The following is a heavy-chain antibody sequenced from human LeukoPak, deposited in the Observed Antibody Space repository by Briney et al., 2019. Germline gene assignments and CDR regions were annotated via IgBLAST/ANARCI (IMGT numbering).Heavy chain of an antibody. J-gene: IGHJ4*02. CDR1: GFSLSTSGMC. CDR2: NAWDDNK. CDR3: ARIRVYGSGSYEADY. D-gene: IGHD1-26*01. Sequence: SGPTLVNSTQTPTLTCTFSGFSLSTSGMCVSWIRQPPGKALEWLARNAWDDNKYYTTSLKTRLTIYKHTPKNQLVLTMTNMDPVDTATYYCARIRVYGSGSYEADYWGQGTLVTVSS. V-gene: IGHV2-70*11.